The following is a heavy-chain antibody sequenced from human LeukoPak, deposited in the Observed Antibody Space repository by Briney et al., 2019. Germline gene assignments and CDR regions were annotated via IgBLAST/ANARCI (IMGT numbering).Heavy chain of an antibody. V-gene: IGHV4-59*01. Sequence: SETLSLTCTVSGGSISSYYWSWIRQPPGKGLEWIGYIYYSGSTNYNPSLKSRVTISVDTSKNQFSLKLSSVTAVDTAVYYCARDRYAYYYYGMDVWGQGTTVTVSS. CDR1: GGSISSYY. CDR3: ARDRYAYYYYGMDV. J-gene: IGHJ6*02. D-gene: IGHD3-16*01. CDR2: IYYSGST.